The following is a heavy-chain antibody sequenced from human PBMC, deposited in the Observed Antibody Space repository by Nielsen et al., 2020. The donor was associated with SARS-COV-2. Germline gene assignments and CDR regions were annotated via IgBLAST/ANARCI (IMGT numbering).Heavy chain of an antibody. CDR1: GFTFSSLW. Sequence: GGSLRLSCAASGFTFSSLWMSWVRQVPGKGREGGAALKPDGSEQFYMDPVKGRFTISTDNAKNSMSLQMNSLRVEDTAVYYCGRVWSRAFDVWGQGTMVTVSS. CDR2: LKPDGSEQ. D-gene: IGHD3-16*01. CDR3: GRVWSRAFDV. V-gene: IGHV3-7*01. J-gene: IGHJ3*01.